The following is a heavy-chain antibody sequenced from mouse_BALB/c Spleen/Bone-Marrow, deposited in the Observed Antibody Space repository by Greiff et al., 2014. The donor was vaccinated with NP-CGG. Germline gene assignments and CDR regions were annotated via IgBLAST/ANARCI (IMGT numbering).Heavy chain of an antibody. V-gene: IGHV2-2*02. Sequence: QVQLKESGPGLVQPSQSLSITCTVSGFSLTSYGVHWVRQSPGKGLEWLGVIWSGGSTDYNAAFISRLSISKDNSKSQVFFKMNILQANDTAIYYCASTTALYYYAMDYWGQGTSVTVSS. CDR3: ASTTALYYYAMDY. CDR1: GFSLTSYG. D-gene: IGHD1-2*01. CDR2: IWSGGST. J-gene: IGHJ4*01.